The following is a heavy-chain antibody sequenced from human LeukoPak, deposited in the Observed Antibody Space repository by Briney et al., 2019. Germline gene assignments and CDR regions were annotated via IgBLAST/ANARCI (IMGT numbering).Heavy chain of an antibody. V-gene: IGHV3-48*01. CDR2: ISSSSSTI. D-gene: IGHD5-24*01. J-gene: IGHJ4*02. CDR3: ASMPLEMATTGHGY. CDR1: GFTFSSYS. Sequence: GGSLRLSCAASGFTFSSYSMNWVRQAPGKGLEWVSYISSSSSTIYYADSVKGRFTISRGNAKNSLYLQMNSLRAEDTAVYYCASMPLEMATTGHGYWGQGTLVTVSS.